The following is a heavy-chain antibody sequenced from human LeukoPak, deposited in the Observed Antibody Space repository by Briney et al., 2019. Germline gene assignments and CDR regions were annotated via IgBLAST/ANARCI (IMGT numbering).Heavy chain of an antibody. CDR1: GVSFSGYY. CDR2: ITHSGST. CDR3: ARGLGWTVYYYDQGGAFDI. Sequence: PAETLSLTCAVYGVSFSGYYLSWIRQPPGKGLGWIGEITHSGSTNDNPSLKSRVTISVDTFKNQFSLKLSSVTAAGTAVYYCARGLGWTVYYYDQGGAFDIWGQGTMVIVSS. J-gene: IGHJ3*02. V-gene: IGHV4-34*01. D-gene: IGHD3-22*01.